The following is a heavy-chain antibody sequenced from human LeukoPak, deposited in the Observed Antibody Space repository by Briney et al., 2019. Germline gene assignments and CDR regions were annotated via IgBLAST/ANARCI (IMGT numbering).Heavy chain of an antibody. Sequence: SGGSLRLSCAASGFTFNSYGMNWVRQAPGKGLEWVSGISGSGGSTDYADSVKGRFTISRDSSKNTVYLQMSSLRAEDTALYYCAKEYYDILTGYPSGTSDYWGQGTLVTVSS. CDR1: GFTFNSYG. V-gene: IGHV3-23*01. D-gene: IGHD3-9*01. CDR3: AKEYYDILTGYPSGTSDY. CDR2: ISGSGGST. J-gene: IGHJ4*02.